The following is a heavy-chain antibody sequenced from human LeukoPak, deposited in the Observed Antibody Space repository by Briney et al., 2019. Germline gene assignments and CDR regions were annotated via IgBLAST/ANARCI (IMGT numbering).Heavy chain of an antibody. J-gene: IGHJ4*02. Sequence: SETLSLTCTVSGGSISSYYWSWIRQPPGKGLEWIGYIYYSGSTNYNPSLKSRVTISVDTSKNQFSLKLSSVTAADTAVYYCERGRYCSSSSCLDYWGQGTLVTVSS. CDR2: IYYSGST. CDR3: ERGRYCSSSSCLDY. D-gene: IGHD2-2*01. V-gene: IGHV4-59*12. CDR1: GGSISSYY.